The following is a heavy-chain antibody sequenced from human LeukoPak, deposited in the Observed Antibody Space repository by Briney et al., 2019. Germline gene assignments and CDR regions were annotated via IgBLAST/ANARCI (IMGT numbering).Heavy chain of an antibody. CDR1: GGSISSSNW. J-gene: IGHJ4*02. CDR2: IYHSGST. CDR3: ANTGRSRYSSRWYYTY. D-gene: IGHD6-13*01. Sequence: SETLSLTCAVSGGSISSSNWWSWVRQPPGKGLEWIGEIYHSGSTNYNPSLKSRVTISVDKSKNQFSLKLSSVTAADTAVYYCANTGRSRYSSRWYYTYWGQGTLVTVSS. V-gene: IGHV4-4*02.